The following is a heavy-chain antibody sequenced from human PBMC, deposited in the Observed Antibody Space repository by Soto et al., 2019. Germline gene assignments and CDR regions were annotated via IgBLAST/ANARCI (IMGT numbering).Heavy chain of an antibody. V-gene: IGHV1-46*01. CDR1: GYTFTSYY. Sequence: ASVKVSCKASGYTFTSYYMHWVRQAPGQGLEWMGIINPSFGSTSYAQKFQGRVTMTRDTSTSTVYMELSSLRSEDTAVYYCARDQYGSGSYLYYYYYGREVWGKGNTVIVSS. CDR2: INPSFGST. CDR3: ARDQYGSGSYLYYYYYGREV. D-gene: IGHD3-10*01. J-gene: IGHJ6*04.